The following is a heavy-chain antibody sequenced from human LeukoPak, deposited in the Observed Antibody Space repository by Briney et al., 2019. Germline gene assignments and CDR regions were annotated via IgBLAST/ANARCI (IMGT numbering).Heavy chain of an antibody. Sequence: PGGSLRLSCAASGFTVSSNYMSWVRQAPGKGLEWVSVIYSGGSTYYADSVKGRFTISRDNSKNTLYLQMNSLRAEDTAVYYCARALIAAAGTGYDAFDIWGKGTTVTVSS. V-gene: IGHV3-53*01. D-gene: IGHD6-13*01. CDR3: ARALIAAAGTGYDAFDI. CDR1: GFTVSSNY. CDR2: IYSGGST. J-gene: IGHJ3*02.